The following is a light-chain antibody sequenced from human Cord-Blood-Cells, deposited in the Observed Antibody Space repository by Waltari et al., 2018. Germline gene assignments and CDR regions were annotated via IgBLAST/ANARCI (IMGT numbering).Light chain of an antibody. J-gene: IGLJ2*01. CDR1: SGSIASNH. CDR3: QSYDSSNQV. Sequence: NFMLTQPHSVSESPGKTVTISCTRSSGSIASNHVQWYQQRPGSSPTTVIYEDNQRPSGVPDRFSGSIDSSSNSASLTISGLKTEDEADYYYQSYDSSNQVFGGGTKLTVL. CDR2: EDN. V-gene: IGLV6-57*01.